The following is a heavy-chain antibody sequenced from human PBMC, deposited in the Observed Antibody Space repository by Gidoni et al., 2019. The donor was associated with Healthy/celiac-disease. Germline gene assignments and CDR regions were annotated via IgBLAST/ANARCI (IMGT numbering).Heavy chain of an antibody. CDR2: ISGSGGST. J-gene: IGHJ3*02. CDR1: GFTFSSYA. Sequence: EVQLLESGGGLVQPGGSLRLSCAASGFTFSSYAMSWVRQAPGKGLEWVSAISGSGGSTYYADSVKGRFTISRDNSKNTLYLQMNSLRAEDTAVYYCAKLPDERITMIVVVITTNDAFDIWGQGTMVTVSS. D-gene: IGHD3-22*01. V-gene: IGHV3-23*01. CDR3: AKLPDERITMIVVVITTNDAFDI.